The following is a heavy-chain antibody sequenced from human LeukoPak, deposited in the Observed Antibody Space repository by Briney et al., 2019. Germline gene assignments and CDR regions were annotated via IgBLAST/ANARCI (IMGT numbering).Heavy chain of an antibody. J-gene: IGHJ5*02. V-gene: IGHV4-39*07. D-gene: IGHD5-12*01. CDR1: GGSIISSSYY. CDR2: IYYSGST. Sequence: SETLSLTCTVSGGSIISSSYYWGWIRQPPGKGLECIGSIYYSGSTYYNPSLKSRVTISLDTSKNQFSLKLTSVTAADTAVYYCARVSGYDSRIWFDPWGQGTLVTVSS. CDR3: ARVSGYDSRIWFDP.